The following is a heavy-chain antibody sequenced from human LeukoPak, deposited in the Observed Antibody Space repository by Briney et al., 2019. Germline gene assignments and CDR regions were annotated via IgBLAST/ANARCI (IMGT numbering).Heavy chain of an antibody. J-gene: IGHJ4*02. V-gene: IGHV3-30*09. CDR3: AKDRITMIVVVIFDY. D-gene: IGHD3-22*01. Sequence: GGSLRLSCAASGFTFSNFAMNWVRQAPGKGLEWVAFISYDGSIKSYADSVKGRFAVSRDNSKNTLYLQMNSLRAEDTAVYYCAKDRITMIVVVIFDYWGQGTLVTVSS. CDR1: GFTFSNFA. CDR2: ISYDGSIK.